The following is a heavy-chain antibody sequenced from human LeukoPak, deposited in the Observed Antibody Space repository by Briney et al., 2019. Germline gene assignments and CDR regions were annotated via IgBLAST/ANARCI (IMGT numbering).Heavy chain of an antibody. Sequence: SETLSLTCTVSGGSISSYYWSWIRQPPGKGLEWIGYIYYSGSTNYNPSLKSRVTISVDTSKNQFSLKLCSVTAADTAVYYCARFRGIIYDWGQGTLVTVSS. CDR1: GGSISSYY. V-gene: IGHV4-59*01. CDR3: ARFRGIIYD. J-gene: IGHJ4*02. CDR2: IYYSGST. D-gene: IGHD3-10*01.